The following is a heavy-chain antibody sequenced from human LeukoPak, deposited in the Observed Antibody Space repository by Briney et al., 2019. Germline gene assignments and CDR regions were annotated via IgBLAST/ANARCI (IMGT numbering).Heavy chain of an antibody. J-gene: IGHJ4*02. D-gene: IGHD6-13*01. V-gene: IGHV1-2*02. CDR2: INPNSGGT. CDR1: GYTFTGYY. Sequence: GASVKVSCKASGYTFTGYYMHWVRQAPGQGLEWMGWINPNSGGTNSAQKFQGRVTMTRDTSISTAYMELSRLRSDDTAVYYCARVEQQLVTDFDYWGQGTLVTVSS. CDR3: ARVEQQLVTDFDY.